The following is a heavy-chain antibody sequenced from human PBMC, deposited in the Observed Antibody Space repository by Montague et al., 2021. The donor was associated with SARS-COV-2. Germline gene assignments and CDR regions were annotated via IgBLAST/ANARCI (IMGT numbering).Heavy chain of an antibody. CDR1: GGSFSPYY. CDR3: ARLGDGIVPSPILGRGPYYAFYCMDV. D-gene: IGHD2-2*02. V-gene: IGHV4-34*01. CDR2: ISQGGNT. J-gene: IGHJ6*03. Sequence: SETLSLTCAVSGGSFSPYYWSWIRQPPGKGLEWIGEISQGGNTKYNPSFQSRVSISLDTSRNQFSLKVSSVTAADTAMYYCARLGDGIVPSPILGRGPYYAFYCMDVWGKGTTVTVSS.